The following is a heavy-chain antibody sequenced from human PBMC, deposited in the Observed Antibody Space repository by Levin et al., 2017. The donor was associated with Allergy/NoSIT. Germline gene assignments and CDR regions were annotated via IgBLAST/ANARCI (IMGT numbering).Heavy chain of an antibody. V-gene: IGHV1-24*01. CDR2: FDPEDGET. CDR3: ATASIAAAGTVPYYYYGMDV. CDR1: GYTLTELS. D-gene: IGHD6-13*01. J-gene: IGHJ6*02. Sequence: ASVKVSCKVSGYTLTELSMHWVRQAPGKGLEWMGGFDPEDGETIYAQKFQGRVTMTEDTSTDTAYMGLSSLRSEDTAVYYCATASIAAAGTVPYYYYGMDVWGQGTTVTVSS.